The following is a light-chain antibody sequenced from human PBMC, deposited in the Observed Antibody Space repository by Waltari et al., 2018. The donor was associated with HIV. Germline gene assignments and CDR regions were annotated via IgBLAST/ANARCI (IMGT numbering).Light chain of an antibody. J-gene: IGLJ1*01. V-gene: IGLV3-10*01. CDR2: EDS. CDR3: YSTDSSGSYV. CDR1: ALPKTY. Sequence: SYELTQPPSVSVSPGQTARITCSGDALPKTYAFWYQQKSGQAPVLVIYEDSKRPSGIPERFSGSSSGTMATLTISGAQVEDEADYYCYSTDSSGSYVFGTGTKVTVL.